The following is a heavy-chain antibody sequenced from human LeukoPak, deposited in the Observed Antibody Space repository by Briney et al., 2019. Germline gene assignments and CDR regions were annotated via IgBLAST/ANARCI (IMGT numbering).Heavy chain of an antibody. CDR1: GGSFSGYY. CDR3: ARHEGIVVVPAAIALDY. CDR2: INHSGST. Sequence: SETLSLTCAVNGGSFSGYYWSWIRQPPGKGLEWIGEINHSGSTNYNPSLKSRVTISVDTSKNQFSLKLSSVTAADTAVYYCARHEGIVVVPAAIALDYWGQGTLVTVSS. D-gene: IGHD2-2*01. V-gene: IGHV4-34*01. J-gene: IGHJ4*02.